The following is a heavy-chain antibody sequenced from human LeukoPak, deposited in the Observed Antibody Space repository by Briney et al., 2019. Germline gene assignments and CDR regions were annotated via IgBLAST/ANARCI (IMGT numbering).Heavy chain of an antibody. CDR2: ISSNGGST. Sequence: GGSLRLSCAASGFTFSSYAMHWVRQAPGKGLEYVSAISSNGGSTYYSDSVKGRFTISRDNSKNTLSLQMNGLRPEDTAVYYCAKSWGYTRPYYNYMDVWGKGTTVTVSS. CDR1: GFTFSSYA. V-gene: IGHV3-64*04. J-gene: IGHJ6*03. D-gene: IGHD3-16*02. CDR3: AKSWGYTRPYYNYMDV.